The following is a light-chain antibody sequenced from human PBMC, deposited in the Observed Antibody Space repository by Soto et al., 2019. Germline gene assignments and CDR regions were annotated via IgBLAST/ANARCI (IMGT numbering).Light chain of an antibody. V-gene: IGKV3-20*01. J-gene: IGKJ1*01. CDR2: GAS. CDR1: QSVSGRY. CDR3: QQYGSSPRT. Sequence: EIVLTQSPGTLSLSPGERATLSCRASQSVSGRYLAWYQQKPDQAPRLLIYGASSRTPGIPDRFSGSGSGTDFTLTISRLEPEDFAVYYCQQYGSSPRTFGQGTKVEIK.